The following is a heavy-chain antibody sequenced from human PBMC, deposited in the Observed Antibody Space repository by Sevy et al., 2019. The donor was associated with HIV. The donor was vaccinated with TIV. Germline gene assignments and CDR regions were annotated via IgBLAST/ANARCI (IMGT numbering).Heavy chain of an antibody. CDR3: AKDLRADYVSYFGY. D-gene: IGHD4-17*01. Sequence: GGSLRLSCAASGFTFSSYAMSWVRQAPRKGLEWVSVISGSGGSTHSADSVKGRFTISRDNSKNTLYLQMNSLRAEDSAVYYCAKDLRADYVSYFGYWGQGTLVTVSS. CDR2: ISGSGGST. J-gene: IGHJ4*02. V-gene: IGHV3-23*01. CDR1: GFTFSSYA.